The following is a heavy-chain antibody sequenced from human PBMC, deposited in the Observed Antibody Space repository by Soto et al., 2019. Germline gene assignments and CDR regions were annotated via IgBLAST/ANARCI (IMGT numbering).Heavy chain of an antibody. D-gene: IGHD4-4*01. CDR2: NYYSGST. J-gene: IGHJ4*02. CDR3: ARQGGRLQDFDY. CDR1: GGSISSYY. V-gene: IGHV4-59*04. Sequence: PSETLSLTCTVSGGSISSYYWSWIRQPPGKGLEWIGYNYYSGSTYYNPSLKSRVTISVDTSKNQFSLKLSSVTAADTAVYYCARQGGRLQDFDYWGQGTLVTVSS.